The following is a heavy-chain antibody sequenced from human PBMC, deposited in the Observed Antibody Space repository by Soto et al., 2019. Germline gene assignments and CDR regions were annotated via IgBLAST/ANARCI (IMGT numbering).Heavy chain of an antibody. CDR2: ISGSGGST. V-gene: IGHV3-23*01. D-gene: IGHD6-13*01. J-gene: IGHJ6*02. CDR1: GFTFSSYA. CDR3: AKDSIGAGILFAVSGPYYYYGMEV. Sequence: GGSLILSCAASGFTFSSYAMSWVRQAPGKGLEWVSAISGSGGSTYYADSVKGRFTISRDNSKNTLYLQMNSLRAEDTAVYYCAKDSIGAGILFAVSGPYYYYGMEVWGQGTTVTVSS.